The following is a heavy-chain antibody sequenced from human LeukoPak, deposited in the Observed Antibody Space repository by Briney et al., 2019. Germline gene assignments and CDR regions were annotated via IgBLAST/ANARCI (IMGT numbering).Heavy chain of an antibody. J-gene: IGHJ4*02. CDR3: ARVDDSVSKAADCY. CDR2: ISGSGSTI. CDR1: GFTFSSYE. D-gene: IGHD6-25*01. Sequence: QPGGSLSPSCAASGFTFSSYERNWVRQAPGKGLEWISYISGSGSTIYYADSVKGRFTISRDNAKNSLYLQMHSLRAEDTAVYYCARVDDSVSKAADCYWGQLVLVTVSS. V-gene: IGHV3-48*03.